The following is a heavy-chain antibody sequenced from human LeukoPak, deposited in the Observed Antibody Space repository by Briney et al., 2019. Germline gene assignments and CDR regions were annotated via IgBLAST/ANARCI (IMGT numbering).Heavy chain of an antibody. V-gene: IGHV4-39*01. D-gene: IGHD1-26*01. J-gene: IGHJ4*02. Sequence: SETLSLTCTVSSGSNSRSRYHWVCIRQPPGKGLEWIGNLYYSGSTYYNPSLKSRLTISADTSRNQFSLNLRSVTAADTAVYYGARRITGSAAIDYWGQGTLVTVSS. CDR2: LYYSGST. CDR3: ARRITGSAAIDY. CDR1: SGSNSRSRYH.